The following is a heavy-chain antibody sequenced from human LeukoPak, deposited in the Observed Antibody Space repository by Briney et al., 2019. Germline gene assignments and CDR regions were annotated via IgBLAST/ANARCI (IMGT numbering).Heavy chain of an antibody. CDR3: ARDKAGGIQPHNLPGWFDP. CDR2: IYHSGST. D-gene: IGHD5-18*01. CDR1: GGSISSYY. V-gene: IGHV4-59*12. J-gene: IGHJ5*02. Sequence: SETLSLTCTVSGGSISSYYWSWIRQPPGKGLEWIGEIYHSGSTNYNPSLKSRVTISVDKSKNQFSLKLSSVTAADTAVYYCARDKAGGIQPHNLPGWFDPWGQGTLVTVSS.